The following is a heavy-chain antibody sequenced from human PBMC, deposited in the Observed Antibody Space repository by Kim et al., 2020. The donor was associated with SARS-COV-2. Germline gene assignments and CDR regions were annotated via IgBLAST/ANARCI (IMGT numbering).Heavy chain of an antibody. D-gene: IGHD6-19*01. CDR1: GGSFSGYY. CDR2: INHSGST. Sequence: SETLSLTCAVYGGSFSGYYWSWIRQPPGKGLEWIGEINHSGSTNYNPSLKSRVTISVDTSKNQFSLKLSSVTAADTAVYYCARRYSSGWYEGFFDYWGQGTLVTVSS. CDR3: ARRYSSGWYEGFFDY. V-gene: IGHV4-34*01. J-gene: IGHJ4*02.